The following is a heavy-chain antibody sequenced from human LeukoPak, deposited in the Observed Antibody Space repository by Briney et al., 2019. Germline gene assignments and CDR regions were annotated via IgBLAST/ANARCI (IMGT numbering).Heavy chain of an antibody. CDR3: AARISGSYQSLWDY. CDR2: ISAYNGNT. J-gene: IGHJ4*02. Sequence: GASVKVSCKASGYTFTGYYMHWVRQAPGQGLEWMGWISAYNGNTNYAQKLQGRVTMTTDTSTSTAYMELRSLRSDDTAVYYCAARISGSYQSLWDYWGQGTLVTVSS. D-gene: IGHD1-26*01. V-gene: IGHV1-18*04. CDR1: GYTFTGYY.